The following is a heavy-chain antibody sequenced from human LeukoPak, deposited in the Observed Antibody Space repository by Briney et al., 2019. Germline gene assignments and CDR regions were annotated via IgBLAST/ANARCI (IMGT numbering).Heavy chain of an antibody. V-gene: IGHV4-4*09. CDR3: ARLIFGVVNDAFDI. Sequence: PSETLSLTCNVSGVSITTYCWSWIRQPPGKGLEWIGYIYTSGNTDYNPSLKSRVTLSADTSKNQFSLRLSSVTAADTAVYYCARLIFGVVNDAFDIWGQGTMVTVSS. CDR2: IYTSGNT. CDR1: GVSITTYC. J-gene: IGHJ3*02. D-gene: IGHD3-3*01.